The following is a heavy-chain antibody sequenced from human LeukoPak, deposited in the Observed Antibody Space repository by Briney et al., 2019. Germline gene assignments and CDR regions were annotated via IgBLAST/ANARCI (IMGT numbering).Heavy chain of an antibody. V-gene: IGHV3-23*01. J-gene: IGHJ4*02. D-gene: IGHD2-15*01. CDR1: GFRFSNYA. Sequence: GGSLRLSCAASGFRFSNYAMNWVRQAPGKGPEWVSILTGSTGDTWYADSVKGRFTVSRDNSKSTLYLQMNSLRVDDTAVYYCAKGTLGSCRGHNCYPLDYWGQGTLVTVSS. CDR3: AKGTLGSCRGHNCYPLDY. CDR2: LTGSTGDT.